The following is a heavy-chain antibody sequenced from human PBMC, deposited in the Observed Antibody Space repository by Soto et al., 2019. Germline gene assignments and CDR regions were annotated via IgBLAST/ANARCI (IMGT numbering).Heavy chain of an antibody. CDR2: ISAYNGNT. J-gene: IGHJ4*02. CDR3: ARYRYYDISGPVRFCDY. V-gene: IGHV1-18*01. D-gene: IGHD3-22*01. Sequence: ASVKVSCKASGYTFTSYGISWVRQAPGQGLEWMGWISAYNGNTNYAQKLQGRVTMTTDTSTSTAYMELRSLRSDDTAVYYCARYRYYDISGPVRFCDYRGQGTLVTVSS. CDR1: GYTFTSYG.